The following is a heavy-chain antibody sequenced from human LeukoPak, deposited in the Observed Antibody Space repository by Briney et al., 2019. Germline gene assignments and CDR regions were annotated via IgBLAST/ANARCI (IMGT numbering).Heavy chain of an antibody. CDR2: IYYSGST. CDR3: ARGTITMMVVGDPFDI. CDR1: GGSISSSSYY. V-gene: IGHV4-39*07. J-gene: IGHJ3*02. D-gene: IGHD3-22*01. Sequence: PSETLSLTCTVSGGSISSSSYYWGWIRQPPGKGLEWIGSIYYSGSTYYNPSLKSRVTISVDTSKNQFSLKLNSVTAADTAVYYCARGTITMMVVGDPFDIWGQGTMVTVSS.